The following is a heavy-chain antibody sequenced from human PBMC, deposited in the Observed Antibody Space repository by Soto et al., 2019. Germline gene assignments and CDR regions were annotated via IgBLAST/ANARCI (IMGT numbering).Heavy chain of an antibody. Sequence: EVQLLDSGGGLVQPGGSLRLSCAASGFTFSTYAMGWVRQAPGKGLEWVSTFTGGGRTFYADFVKGRFTISRDNSKNTLYLQMNSLRADDTAVYYCAKGNQGSDWGQGNMVTVSS. J-gene: IGHJ1*01. V-gene: IGHV3-23*01. CDR3: AKGNQGSD. CDR1: GFTFSTYA. CDR2: FTGGGRT.